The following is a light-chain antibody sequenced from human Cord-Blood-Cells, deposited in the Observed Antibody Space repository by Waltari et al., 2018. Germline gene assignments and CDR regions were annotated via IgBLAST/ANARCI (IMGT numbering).Light chain of an antibody. J-gene: IGLJ1*01. CDR2: EGS. Sequence: QSALPQPASVSGSPGQSITISCTGTSSDVGSYNLVPWYQQHPGKAPKLMIYEGSKRPSGVSNRFSGSKSGNTASLTISGLQAEDEAVYYCCSYAGSSTYVFGTGTKVTVL. CDR1: SSDVGSYNL. V-gene: IGLV2-23*01. CDR3: CSYAGSSTYV.